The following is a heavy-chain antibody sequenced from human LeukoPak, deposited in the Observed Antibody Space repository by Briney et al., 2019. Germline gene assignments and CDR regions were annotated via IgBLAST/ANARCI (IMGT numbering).Heavy chain of an antibody. CDR1: GFSFSKDW. CDR2: IKQDGSEK. J-gene: IGHJ4*02. V-gene: IGHV3-7*01. Sequence: GGSLRLSCAASGFSFSKDWMSWVRQAPGKGLEWVANIKQDGSEKYYVDSVKGRFTISRDNAKNSLYLQMNSLRAEDTAVYYCAREGRGYKVAKFDYWGQGTLVTVSS. CDR3: AREGRGYKVAKFDY. D-gene: IGHD3-22*01.